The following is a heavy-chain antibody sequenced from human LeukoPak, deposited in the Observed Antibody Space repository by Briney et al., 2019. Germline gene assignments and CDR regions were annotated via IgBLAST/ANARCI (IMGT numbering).Heavy chain of an antibody. J-gene: IGHJ4*02. CDR2: IYYSGNT. Sequence: PSETLSLTCTASGGSISNSDYYWGWIRQPPGKGPEWIGSIYYSGNTYYNPSLKSRVTISVDTSRSQFSLRLSSVTAADTALYYCARSRPRGFSYGLDYWGQGALVTVSS. CDR1: GGSISNSDYY. V-gene: IGHV4-39*01. D-gene: IGHD5-18*01. CDR3: ARSRPRGFSYGLDY.